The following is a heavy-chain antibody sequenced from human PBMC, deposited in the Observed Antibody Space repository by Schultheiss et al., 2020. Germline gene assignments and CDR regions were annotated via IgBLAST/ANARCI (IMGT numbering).Heavy chain of an antibody. CDR3: ARGRGTRNRISVSGVVTTPYFDY. Sequence: SETLSLTCRVYGGSFTSYYWSWIRQPPGKGLEWIGEINHSGSTNYNPSLKSRVTISVDTSEKQFSLKLSSMTAADTAVYYCARGRGTRNRISVSGVVTTPYFDYWGQGILVTVSS. CDR2: INHSGST. J-gene: IGHJ4*02. CDR1: GGSFTSYY. D-gene: IGHD3-3*01. V-gene: IGHV4-34*01.